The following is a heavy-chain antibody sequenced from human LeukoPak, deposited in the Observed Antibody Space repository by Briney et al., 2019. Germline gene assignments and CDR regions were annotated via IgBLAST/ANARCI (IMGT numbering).Heavy chain of an antibody. CDR2: MNPNSGNT. D-gene: IGHD2-8*01. V-gene: IGHV1-8*01. J-gene: IGHJ3*02. CDR3: AIPLRPYVTSDAFDI. CDR1: GYTFTSYD. Sequence: ASVKVSCKASGYTFTSYDINWVRQATGQGLEWMGWMNPNSGNTGYAQKFQGRVTITADESTSTAYMELSSLRSEDTAVYYCAIPLRPYVTSDAFDIWGQGTMVTVSS.